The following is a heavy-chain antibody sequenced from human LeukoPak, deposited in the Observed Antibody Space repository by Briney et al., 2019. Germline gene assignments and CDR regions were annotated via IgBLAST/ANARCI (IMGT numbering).Heavy chain of an antibody. CDR3: ARMGGYSGYATH. V-gene: IGHV4-39*07. CDR2: ISYTGET. Sequence: SETLSLTCTVSGGSISSSSFYRGWFRQPPGKGLEWIGVISYTGETFYNPSLKSRVTISIDTSKHQFSLNLWSVTAADTAVYYCARMGGYSGYATHWGQGTLVTVSS. D-gene: IGHD5-12*01. J-gene: IGHJ4*02. CDR1: GGSISSSSFY.